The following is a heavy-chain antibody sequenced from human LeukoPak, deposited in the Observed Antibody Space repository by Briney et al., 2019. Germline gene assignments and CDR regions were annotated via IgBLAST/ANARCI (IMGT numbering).Heavy chain of an antibody. J-gene: IGHJ4*02. D-gene: IGHD2-2*01. CDR1: GYTFTNYW. Sequence: GESLKIPCQGSGYTFTNYWIAWVRQMPGKGLEWVGSIYPGDSDTRYSPSFQGQVTISADKSISTAYLQWRGLKASDIAMYYCARLGTAVIARYFDYWGRGTLVTVSS. V-gene: IGHV5-51*01. CDR2: IYPGDSDT. CDR3: ARLGTAVIARYFDY.